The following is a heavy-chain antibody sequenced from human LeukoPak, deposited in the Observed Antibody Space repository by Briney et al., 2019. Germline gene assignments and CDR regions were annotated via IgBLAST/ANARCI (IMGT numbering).Heavy chain of an antibody. CDR3: ARDLGQYYDTSDNWFDP. V-gene: IGHV3-30*03. Sequence: GRSLRLSCAASGFTFSDYNMHWVRQAPGKGLEWMAVISYHGINEYYADSVKGRFTISRDNAKNTLNLQMNSLRAEDTAVYYCARDLGQYYDTSDNWFDPWGQGTLVTVSS. J-gene: IGHJ5*02. D-gene: IGHD3-22*01. CDR2: ISYHGINE. CDR1: GFTFSDYN.